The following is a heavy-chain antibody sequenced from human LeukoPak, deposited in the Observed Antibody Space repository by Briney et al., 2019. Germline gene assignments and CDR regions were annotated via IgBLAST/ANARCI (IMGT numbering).Heavy chain of an antibody. D-gene: IGHD2-2*01. J-gene: IGHJ4*02. CDR1: GYTFTNYD. CDR3: ARRYCISTGCSAFDY. Sequence: ASVKVSCKASGYTFTNYDINWVRQATGQGLEWMGWMNPNSGDSHSVDKFQGRVTMTRDTSIRTAYMELSGLRSDDPAVYYCARRYCISTGCSAFDYWGPGTPVTVSS. V-gene: IGHV1-8*01. CDR2: MNPNSGDS.